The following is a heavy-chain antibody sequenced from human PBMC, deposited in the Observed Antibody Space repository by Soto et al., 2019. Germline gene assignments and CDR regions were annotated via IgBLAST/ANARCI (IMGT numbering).Heavy chain of an antibody. CDR1: GYIFTKSA. CDR3: ARDGVAAGNINFDY. Sequence: ASVKVSCKASGYIFTKSAMHWVRQAPGQRLEWMGWISGGNGNTKYSPKLQDRVTITRDTSASTAYMELSSLRSEDTALYYCARDGVAAGNINFDYWGQGPLVTVYS. D-gene: IGHD6-25*01. CDR2: ISGGNGNT. J-gene: IGHJ4*02. V-gene: IGHV1-3*01.